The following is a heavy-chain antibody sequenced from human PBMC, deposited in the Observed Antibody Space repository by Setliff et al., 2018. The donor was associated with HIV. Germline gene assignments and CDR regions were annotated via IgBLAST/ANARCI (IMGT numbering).Heavy chain of an antibody. CDR1: GFTFDDYA. J-gene: IGHJ1*01. CDR3: TSEGHSFWSYFQH. D-gene: IGHD2-8*02. CDR2: IRTKTYGATT. Sequence: GGSLRLSCTTSGFTFDDYAMSWVRQAPGKGLEWVGFIRTKTYGATTEYAASVKGRFTISRDDSESIAYLQMSSLKTEDTAIYYCTSEGHSFWSYFQHWGQGTLVTVSS. V-gene: IGHV3-49*04.